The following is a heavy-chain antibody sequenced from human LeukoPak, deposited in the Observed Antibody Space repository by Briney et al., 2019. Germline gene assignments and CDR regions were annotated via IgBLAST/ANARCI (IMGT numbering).Heavy chain of an antibody. CDR1: GGSFSGYY. D-gene: IGHD3-10*01. J-gene: IGHJ4*02. CDR3: ARIMVRGVIITGTSYYFDY. V-gene: IGHV4-34*01. CDR2: INHSGST. Sequence: PSETLSLTCAVYGGSFSGYYWSWIRQPPGKELEWIGEINHSGSTNYNPSLKSRVTISVDTSKNQFSLKLSSVTAADTAVYYCARIMVRGVIITGTSYYFDYWGQGTLVTVSS.